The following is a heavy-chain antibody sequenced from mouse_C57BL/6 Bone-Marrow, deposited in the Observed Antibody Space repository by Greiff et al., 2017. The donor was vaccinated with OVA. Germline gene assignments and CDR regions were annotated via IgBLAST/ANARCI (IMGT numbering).Heavy chain of an antibody. CDR1: GYTFTDYY. CDR3: ARDDYLYAMDY. J-gene: IGHJ4*01. CDR2: INPYNGGT. D-gene: IGHD2-4*01. V-gene: IGHV1-19*01. Sequence: VQLQQSGPVLVKPGASVKMSCKASGYTFTDYYMNWVKQSHGKSLEWIGVINPYNGGTSYNQKFKGKATLTVDKSSSTAYMELNSLTSEDSAVYYCARDDYLYAMDYWGQGTSVTVSS.